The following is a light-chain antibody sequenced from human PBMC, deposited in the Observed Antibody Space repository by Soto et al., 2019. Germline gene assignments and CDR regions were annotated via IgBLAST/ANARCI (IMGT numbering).Light chain of an antibody. V-gene: IGKV1-12*01. CDR2: GAS. J-gene: IGKJ3*01. CDR3: KQGNSFPFT. CDR1: QDIHNW. Sequence: DMQMTQSPSSVSASLGDTVTITCRASQDIHNWLAWYQQKPGQAPKLLIYGASHLQSGVPSRFSGSGSGTDFTLTISRLQSEDFATYYCKQGNSFPFTFGPGTKVDVK.